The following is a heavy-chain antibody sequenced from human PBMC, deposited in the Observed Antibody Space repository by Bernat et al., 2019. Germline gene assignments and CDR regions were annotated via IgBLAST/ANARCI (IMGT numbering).Heavy chain of an antibody. Sequence: QVQLVESGRGVVQPGRSLRLSCAASGFTFSSYGMHWVRQAPGKGLEWVAVIWYDGSNKYYADSVKGRFTISRDNSKNTLYLQMNSLRAEDTAVYYCAREGDCGDYVLDYWGQGTLVTVSS. CDR1: GFTFSSYG. J-gene: IGHJ4*02. CDR3: AREGDCGDYVLDY. V-gene: IGHV3-33*01. D-gene: IGHD4-17*01. CDR2: IWYDGSNK.